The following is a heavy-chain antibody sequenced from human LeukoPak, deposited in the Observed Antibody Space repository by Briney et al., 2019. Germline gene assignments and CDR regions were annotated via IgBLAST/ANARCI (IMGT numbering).Heavy chain of an antibody. Sequence: GGSLRLSCAASGFTFSSYETNWVRQAPGKGLEWVSYISSSGRSINYADSVRGRFTISRDNGKNSLYLQMNSLRAEDTAVYYCARVRYCSGGSCYGNWYDPWGQGTLVTVSS. CDR3: ARVRYCSGGSCYGNWYDP. V-gene: IGHV3-48*03. D-gene: IGHD2-15*01. CDR2: ISSSGRSI. J-gene: IGHJ5*02. CDR1: GFTFSSYE.